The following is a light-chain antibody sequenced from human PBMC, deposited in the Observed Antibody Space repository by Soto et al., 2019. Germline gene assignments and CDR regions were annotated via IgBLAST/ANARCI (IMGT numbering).Light chain of an antibody. Sequence: DVVMTKTPLSLSVAPGQPASISCKYSQSLLHITGETSLFWYLQKPGQSPQLLIYEVSTRVSGVPDRFSGSGSGTDFTLEISRVETDDVGIYYCMQSTHCPPTFGQGTRLEIE. CDR2: EVS. CDR1: QSLLHITGETS. CDR3: MQSTHCPPT. V-gene: IGKV2-29*03. J-gene: IGKJ5*01.